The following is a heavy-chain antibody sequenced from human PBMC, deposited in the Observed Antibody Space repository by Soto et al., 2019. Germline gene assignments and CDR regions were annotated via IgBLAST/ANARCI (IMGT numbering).Heavy chain of an antibody. V-gene: IGHV4-39*01. CDR3: ARHLPIAYYDFWSGYSAYFDY. J-gene: IGHJ4*02. CDR2: IYYSGST. D-gene: IGHD3-3*01. CDR1: GGSISSSSYY. Sequence: SETLSLTCTVSGGSISSSSYYWGWIRQPPGKGLEWIGTIYYSGSTYYNPSLKSRVTISVDTSKNQFSLKLSSVTAADTAVYYCARHLPIAYYDFWSGYSAYFDYWGQGTLVTVSS.